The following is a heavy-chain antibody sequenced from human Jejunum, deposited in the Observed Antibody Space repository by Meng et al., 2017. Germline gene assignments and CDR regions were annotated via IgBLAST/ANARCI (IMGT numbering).Heavy chain of an antibody. Sequence: EWEVVESGGGLVKLWGSLRLYCEASEFTFSSCVMNWVRQAPGKGLEWVSVITGSGGYTHYADSVKGRFTISRDNSKNTLSLQINSLRAEDTAVYYCAKEAPGTFDLWGQGTLVTVSS. CDR1: EFTFSSCV. CDR2: ITGSGGYT. J-gene: IGHJ4*01. V-gene: IGHV3-23*04. CDR3: AKEAPGTFDL.